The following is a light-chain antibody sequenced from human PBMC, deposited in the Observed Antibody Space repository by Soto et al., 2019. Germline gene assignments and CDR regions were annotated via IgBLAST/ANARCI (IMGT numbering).Light chain of an antibody. CDR2: EVT. CDR3: SSYSTTDALLV. CDR1: SSDVGKYNL. V-gene: IGLV2-14*02. J-gene: IGLJ2*01. Sequence: QSALTQPASVSGSPGQSITISCTGTSSDVGKYNLVSWYQQHPDAAPKLVIYEVTYRPSGVSDRFSGSKSGNVASLTISGLQPEDEARYYCSSYSTTDALLVFGGGTKVTVL.